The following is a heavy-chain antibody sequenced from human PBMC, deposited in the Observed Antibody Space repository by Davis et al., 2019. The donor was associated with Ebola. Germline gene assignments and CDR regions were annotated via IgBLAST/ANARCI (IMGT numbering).Heavy chain of an antibody. CDR3: ARGLEQWRADY. CDR1: GFSFSSYG. J-gene: IGHJ4*02. V-gene: IGHV3-33*01. CDR2: IWYDGSYK. Sequence: GESLKISCAASGFSFSSYGMHWVRQAPGKGLEWVAVIWYDGSYKYYGDSVKGRFTISRDNSKNTLYLQMDSLRVEDTAMYYCARGLEQWRADYWGQGTLVTVSS. D-gene: IGHD6-19*01.